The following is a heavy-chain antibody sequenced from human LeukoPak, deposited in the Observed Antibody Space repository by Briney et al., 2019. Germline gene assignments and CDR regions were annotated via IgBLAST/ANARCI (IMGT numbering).Heavy chain of an antibody. D-gene: IGHD2-2*01. CDR3: ARERPPAAITNWFDP. J-gene: IGHJ5*02. CDR2: INSDGSST. Sequence: QTGGSLRLSCAASGFTFSSYWMHWVRQAPGKGLVWVSRINSDGSSTSCADSVKGRFTISRDNAKNTLYLQMNSLRAEDTAVYYCARERPPAAITNWFDPWGQGTLVTVSS. CDR1: GFTFSSYW. V-gene: IGHV3-74*01.